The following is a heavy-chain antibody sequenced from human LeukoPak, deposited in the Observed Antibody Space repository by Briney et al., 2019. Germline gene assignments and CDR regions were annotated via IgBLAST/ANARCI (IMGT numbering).Heavy chain of an antibody. Sequence: SETLSLTCTVSGGPISSSRYYWSWIRQPPGKGLEWIGYIYYSGSTNYNPPLKSRVTISVDTSKNQFSLKLSSVTAADTAVYYCARGSAEWELLDPWGQGTLVTVSS. D-gene: IGHD1-26*01. V-gene: IGHV4-61*01. J-gene: IGHJ5*02. CDR1: GGPISSSRYY. CDR2: IYYSGST. CDR3: ARGSAEWELLDP.